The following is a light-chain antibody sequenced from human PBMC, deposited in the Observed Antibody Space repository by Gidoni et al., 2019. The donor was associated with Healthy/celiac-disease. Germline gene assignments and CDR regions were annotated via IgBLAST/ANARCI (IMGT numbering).Light chain of an antibody. CDR1: QSFSSSY. CDR3: QQYGSGLT. V-gene: IGKV3-20*01. J-gene: IGKJ4*01. CDR2: GAS. Sequence: IVLTQSPGTLSLSPGERATLSCRASQSFSSSYLAWYQQRPGQAPRLLIYGASSRATGIPDRFSGSGSGTDFTLTISRLEPEDFAVYYCQQYGSGLTFGGXTKVEIK.